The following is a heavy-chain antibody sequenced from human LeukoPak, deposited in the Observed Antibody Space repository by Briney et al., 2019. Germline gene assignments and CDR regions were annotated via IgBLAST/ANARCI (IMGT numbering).Heavy chain of an antibody. V-gene: IGHV4-59*01. CDR1: GGSISSYY. Sequence: PSETLSLTCTVSGGSISSYYWSWIRQPPGKGLEWIGYIYYSGSTNYNPSLKSRVTISVDTSKNQFSLKLSSVTAADTAVYYCARNEGRTLICYYWDQGTLVTVFS. J-gene: IGHJ4*02. CDR3: ARNEGRTLICYY. CDR2: IYYSGST. D-gene: IGHD1-1*01.